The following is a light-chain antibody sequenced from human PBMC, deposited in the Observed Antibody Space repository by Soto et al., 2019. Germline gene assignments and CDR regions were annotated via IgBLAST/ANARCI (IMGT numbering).Light chain of an antibody. J-gene: IGKJ5*01. CDR2: KVS. CDR3: MQGTHWPIT. CDR1: QSLVYSDGNTY. Sequence: DVVMTQSPLSLPVTLGQPASISCRSSQSLVYSDGNTYFSWFQQRPGRSPRRLIYKVSNRDSGVPARFSGGGSGTDFALKISRVEAEDVGVYYCMQGTHWPITFGQGTRLEI. V-gene: IGKV2-30*01.